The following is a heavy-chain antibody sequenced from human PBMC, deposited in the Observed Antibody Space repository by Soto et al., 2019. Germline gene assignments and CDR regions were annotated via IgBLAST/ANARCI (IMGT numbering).Heavy chain of an antibody. V-gene: IGHV4-59*01. CDR3: ARMRPTGWHDYYYYGMDV. D-gene: IGHD6-19*01. CDR2: IYYKGST. J-gene: IGHJ6*02. CDR1: GGSLSDYY. Sequence: QVQLQESGPGLVKPSETLSLSCSVSGGSLSDYYWTWIRQPPGKGLEWIGCIYYKGSTYYNPSLKSRVXXXLXXSKNQFSLRLTSVTAADTAVYYCARMRPTGWHDYYYYGMDVWGQGTTVTVSS.